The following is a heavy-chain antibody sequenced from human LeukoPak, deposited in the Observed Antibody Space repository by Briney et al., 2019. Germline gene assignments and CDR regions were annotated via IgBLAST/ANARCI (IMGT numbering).Heavy chain of an antibody. CDR2: IYTSGST. CDR3: ARGSGITMIVVVIGDAFDI. V-gene: IGHV4-4*07. CDR1: GGSISSYY. J-gene: IGHJ3*02. Sequence: SETLSLTCTVSGGSISSYYWSWIRQPAGKGLEWIGRIYTSGSTYYNPSLKSRVTISVDTSKNQFSLKLSSVTAADTAVYYCARGSGITMIVVVIGDAFDIWGQGTMVTVSS. D-gene: IGHD3-22*01.